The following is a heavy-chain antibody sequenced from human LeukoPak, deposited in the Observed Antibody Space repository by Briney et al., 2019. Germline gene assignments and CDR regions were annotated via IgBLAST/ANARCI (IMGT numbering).Heavy chain of an antibody. CDR2: IYYSGST. J-gene: IGHJ6*02. CDR1: GGSISSYY. V-gene: IGHV4-59*01. D-gene: IGHD2-2*01. Sequence: NASETLSLTCTVSGGSISSYYWSWIRQPPGKGLEWIGYIYYSGSTNYNPSLKSRVTISVDTSKNQFSLRLSSVTAADTAVYYCVGGVGQYQLPIDYYYYGMDVWGQGTTVTVSS. CDR3: VGGVGQYQLPIDYYYYGMDV.